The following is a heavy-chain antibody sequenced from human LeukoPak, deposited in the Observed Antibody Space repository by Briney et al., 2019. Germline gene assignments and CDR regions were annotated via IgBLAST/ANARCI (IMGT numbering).Heavy chain of an antibody. CDR3: ARHLIGRPWELDYYFDY. D-gene: IGHD1-26*01. Sequence: SGGSLRLSCAASGFTFSSYEMNWVRQAPGKGLEWVSYISSSGSTIYYADSVKGRFTISRDNAKNSLYLQMNSLRAEDTAVYYCARHLIGRPWELDYYFDYWGQGTLVTVSS. CDR2: ISSSGSTI. J-gene: IGHJ4*02. CDR1: GFTFSSYE. V-gene: IGHV3-48*03.